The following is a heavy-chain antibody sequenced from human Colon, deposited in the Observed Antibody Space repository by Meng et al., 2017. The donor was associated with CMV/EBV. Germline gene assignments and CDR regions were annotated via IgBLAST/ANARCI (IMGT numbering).Heavy chain of an antibody. V-gene: IGHV1-69*05. D-gene: IGHD3-22*01. CDR2: IIPIPRTS. Sequence: SVKVSCKASGGSFSGFVITWVRQAPGQGLEWMGGIIPIPRTSSYEQKVQDRVTITTDASGSTAYMELSSLRSEDTAVYYCARSDYYDSRGKNYYKYYGMDVWGQGTTVTVSS. CDR3: ARSDYYDSRGKNYYKYYGMDV. J-gene: IGHJ6*02. CDR1: GGSFSGFV.